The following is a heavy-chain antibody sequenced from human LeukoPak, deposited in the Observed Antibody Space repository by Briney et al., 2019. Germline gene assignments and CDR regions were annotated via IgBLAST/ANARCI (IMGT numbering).Heavy chain of an antibody. CDR2: IIPILGIA. J-gene: IGHJ4*02. D-gene: IGHD3-10*01. CDR1: GGTFSSYA. Sequence: GASVKVSCKASGGTFSSYAISWVRQAPGQGLEWMGRIIPILGIANYAQKFQGRVTITADKSTSTAYMELSSLRSEDTAVYYCARESGGRKGYYYGSGSPLDYWGQGTLVTVSS. CDR3: ARESGGRKGYYYGSGSPLDY. V-gene: IGHV1-69*04.